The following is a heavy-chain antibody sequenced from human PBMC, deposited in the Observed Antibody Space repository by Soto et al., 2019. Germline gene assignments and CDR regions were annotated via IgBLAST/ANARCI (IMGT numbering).Heavy chain of an antibody. J-gene: IGHJ4*02. CDR1: GGSISSGGYY. CDR3: ARQGETTAQFTN. Sequence: SETLSLTCTVSGGSISSGGYYWSWIRQHPGKGLEWIGYIYYSGSTYYNPSLKSRVTISVDTSKNHFSVKLSSVTAADTALYYCARQGETTAQFTNWGQGTLVTVSS. V-gene: IGHV4-31*03. CDR2: IYYSGST. D-gene: IGHD1-1*01.